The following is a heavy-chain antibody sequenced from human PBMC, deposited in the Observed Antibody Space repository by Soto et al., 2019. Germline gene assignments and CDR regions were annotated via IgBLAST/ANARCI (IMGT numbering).Heavy chain of an antibody. CDR2: IGTAGDT. CDR1: GFTFSSYD. D-gene: IGHD6-6*01. J-gene: IGHJ6*02. Sequence: EVQLVESGGGLVQPGGSLRLSCAASGFTFSSYDMHWVRQATGKGLEWVSAIGTAGDTYYPGSVKGRFTISRENAKNSLYLQMNSLRAGDTAVYYCARASVSSLLPSYYYGMDVWGQGTTVTVSS. V-gene: IGHV3-13*04. CDR3: ARASVSSLLPSYYYGMDV.